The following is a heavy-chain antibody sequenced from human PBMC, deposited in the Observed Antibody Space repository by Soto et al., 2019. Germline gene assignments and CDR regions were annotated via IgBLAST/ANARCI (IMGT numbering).Heavy chain of an antibody. J-gene: IGHJ4*02. CDR2: IYHSDST. CDR1: GGSISSSNG. D-gene: IGHD4-17*01. CDR3: ARWAFGDDYGDYLFDY. Sequence: PSETLSLTSAVPGGSISSSNGWSRVRQPPGKGLECFVEIYHSDSTNYNPSFKSRVTISLDKSKNQFSLNLSSVTAADTAVCDCARWAFGDDYGDYLFDYWGQGTLVTVPQ. V-gene: IGHV4-4*02.